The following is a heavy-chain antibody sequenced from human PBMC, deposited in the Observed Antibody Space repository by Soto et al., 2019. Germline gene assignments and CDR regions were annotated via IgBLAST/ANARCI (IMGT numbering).Heavy chain of an antibody. Sequence: QVQLVQSGGEVKKPGASVKVSCKASGYTFTNYGISWVRQAPGQGLEWLGWISTYNTNTNAAPRLQGRLTITPDTPTSTAYMQLRSLTSDDTAVYYCARDDRDSCSGGDCFYFDYWGQGTLVTVSS. J-gene: IGHJ4*02. CDR1: GYTFTNYG. D-gene: IGHD2-21*02. V-gene: IGHV1-18*04. CDR2: ISTYNTNT. CDR3: ARDDRDSCSGGDCFYFDY.